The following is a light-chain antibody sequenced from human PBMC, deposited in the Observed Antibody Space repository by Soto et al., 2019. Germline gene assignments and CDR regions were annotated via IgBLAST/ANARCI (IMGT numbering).Light chain of an antibody. J-gene: IGLJ1*01. CDR1: SSVVGGYNY. CDR2: EVS. V-gene: IGLV2-14*01. CDR3: SSYTSSSTPV. Sequence: QSALTQPASVSGSPGQSITISCTGTSSVVGGYNYVSWYQQHPGKAPKLMIYEVSNRPSGVSNRFSGSKSGNTASLTISGLQAEDEADYYCSSYTSSSTPVFGTGTKLTVL.